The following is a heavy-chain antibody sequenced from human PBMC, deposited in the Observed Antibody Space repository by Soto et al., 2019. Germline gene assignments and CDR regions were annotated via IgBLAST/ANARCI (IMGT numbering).Heavy chain of an antibody. Sequence: ETLSLTCTVSGGSISPYYWSWIRQPPGKGLEWIGYIYYSGSTNYNPALKSRVTISVDTSKNHFSLKLSSVTAADTALYYCARQTYYYGSGSYYNWFDPWGQGTLVTVSS. J-gene: IGHJ5*02. V-gene: IGHV4-59*08. CDR2: IYYSGST. CDR3: ARQTYYYGSGSYYNWFDP. CDR1: GGSISPYY. D-gene: IGHD3-10*01.